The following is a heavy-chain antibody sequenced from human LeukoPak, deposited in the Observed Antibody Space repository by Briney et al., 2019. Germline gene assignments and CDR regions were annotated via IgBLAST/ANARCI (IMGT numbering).Heavy chain of an antibody. CDR1: GYTFTSYY. V-gene: IGHV1-46*01. CDR2: INPSGGST. CDR3: AREIVLTPFGNHYYGMDV. J-gene: IGHJ6*02. Sequence: ASVKVSCKASGYTFTSYYMHWVRQAPGQGLEWMGIINPSGGSTSYAQKFQGRVTMTRDTSTSTVYMELSSLRSEDTAVYYCAREIVLTPFGNHYYGMDVWGQGTTVTVSS. D-gene: IGHD2-8*01.